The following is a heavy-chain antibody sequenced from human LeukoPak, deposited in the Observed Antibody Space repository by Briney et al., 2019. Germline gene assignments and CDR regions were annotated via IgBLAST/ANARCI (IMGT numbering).Heavy chain of an antibody. D-gene: IGHD1-26*01. CDR2: INPNSGGT. CDR3: ARERKLVGATVYYFDY. Sequence: ASVKVSCKASGYTFTGYYMHWVRQAPGQGLEWMGWINPNSGGTNYAQKFQGRVTMTRDTSISTAYMGLSRLRSDDTAVYYCARERKLVGATVYYFDYWGQGTLVTASS. CDR1: GYTFTGYY. V-gene: IGHV1-2*02. J-gene: IGHJ4*02.